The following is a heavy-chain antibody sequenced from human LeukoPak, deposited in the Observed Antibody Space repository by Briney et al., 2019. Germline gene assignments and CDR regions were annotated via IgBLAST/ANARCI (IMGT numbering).Heavy chain of an antibody. CDR1: GFTFSAYA. Sequence: GGSLRLSCEASGFTFSAYAMTWVRQAPGKGLEWVANIKEDGGEKRYVDSVKGRFTVSRDNAQNSLYLQMNSLRAEDTAVYYCARASNPWLQLNWGQGTLVTVSS. J-gene: IGHJ4*02. CDR3: ARASNPWLQLN. CDR2: IKEDGGEK. D-gene: IGHD5-24*01. V-gene: IGHV3-7*05.